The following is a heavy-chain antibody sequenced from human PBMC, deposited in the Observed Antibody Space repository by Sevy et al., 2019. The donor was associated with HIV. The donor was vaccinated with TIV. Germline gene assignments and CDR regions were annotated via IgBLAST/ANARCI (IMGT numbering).Heavy chain of an antibody. Sequence: GESLRLSCAVSGFTFNNAWMNWVRQAPGTGLQWVGLIKSKIDGETTDYAAPVKGRFTISRDDSKNTLFLQMNSLKIEDTAVYYCATAPGYYDSAPFDYWGPGTLVTVSS. CDR3: ATAPGYYDSAPFDY. D-gene: IGHD3-22*01. CDR1: GFTFNNAW. CDR2: IKSKIDGETT. J-gene: IGHJ4*02. V-gene: IGHV3-15*01.